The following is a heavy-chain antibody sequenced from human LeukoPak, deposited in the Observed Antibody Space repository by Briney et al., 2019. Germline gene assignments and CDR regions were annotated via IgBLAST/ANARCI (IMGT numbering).Heavy chain of an antibody. V-gene: IGHV1-18*01. J-gene: IGHJ4*02. CDR1: GFTFTSYG. D-gene: IGHD6-19*01. Sequence: PGGSLRLSCAASGFTFTSYGISWVRQARGQGLEWIGCISAYNGNTNYAQKLQGRVTMTTDTSTSTAYMELRSLRSDDTAVYYCARGSSWGVASSAVAGNFDYWGQGTLVTVSS. CDR2: ISAYNGNT. CDR3: ARGSSWGVASSAVAGNFDY.